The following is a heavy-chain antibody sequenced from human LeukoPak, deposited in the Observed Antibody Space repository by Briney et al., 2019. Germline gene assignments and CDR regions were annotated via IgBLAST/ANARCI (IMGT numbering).Heavy chain of an antibody. Sequence: GGSLRLSCAVSGFTFSSYWVSWVRQAPGKGLVWVARIKTDGSSTSYADSVKGRFTISRDNAKNTLYLQMNSLRAEDTAVYYCATYTSFGVDTMKDYWGQGTLVTVSS. CDR2: IKTDGSST. D-gene: IGHD3-3*01. CDR3: ATYTSFGVDTMKDY. V-gene: IGHV3-74*01. CDR1: GFTFSSYW. J-gene: IGHJ4*02.